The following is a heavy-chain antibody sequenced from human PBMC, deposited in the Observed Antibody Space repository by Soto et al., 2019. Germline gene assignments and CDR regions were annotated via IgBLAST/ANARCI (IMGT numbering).Heavy chain of an antibody. D-gene: IGHD3-3*01. J-gene: IGHJ5*02. CDR3: ARATGYDFWSGYTPNWFDP. CDR2: IYYSGST. V-gene: IGHV4-31*03. Sequence: PSETLSLTCTVSGGSISSGGYYWSWIRQHPGKGLEWIGYIYYSGSTYYNPSLKSRVTISVDTSKNQFSLKLSSVTAADTAVYYCARATGYDFWSGYTPNWFDPWGQGTQVTVS. CDR1: GGSISSGGYY.